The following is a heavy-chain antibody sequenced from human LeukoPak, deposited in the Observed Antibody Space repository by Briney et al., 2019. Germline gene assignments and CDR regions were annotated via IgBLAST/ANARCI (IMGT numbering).Heavy chain of an antibody. CDR3: ARAVSVVTATPGY. CDR1: GYTFTSYA. D-gene: IGHD2-21*02. V-gene: IGHV1-3*01. J-gene: IGHJ4*02. Sequence: ASVKVSCTAYGYTFTSYAMHWVRQAPGQRLESMGWINAGNGNTKYSQKFQGRVTITRDTSASTAYMELSSLRSEDTAVYYCARAVSVVTATPGYWGQGTLVTVSS. CDR2: INAGNGNT.